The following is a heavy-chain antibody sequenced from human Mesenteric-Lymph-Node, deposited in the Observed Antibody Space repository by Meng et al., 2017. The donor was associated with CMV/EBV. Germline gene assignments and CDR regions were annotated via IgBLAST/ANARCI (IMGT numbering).Heavy chain of an antibody. J-gene: IGHJ6*02. D-gene: IGHD5-18*01. CDR3: ARDTGYRYGDVSSYYLGLDV. CDR2: ISSGGYPI. CDR1: GFTFSDYY. V-gene: IGHV3-11*01. Sequence: GESLKISCVASGFTFSDYYMSWIRQTPGKGLEWVSYISSGGYPIFYADSVEGRFTISRDNAKNSLYLQMDSLRAEDSAVYYCARDTGYRYGDVSSYYLGLDVWGQGTTVTVSS.